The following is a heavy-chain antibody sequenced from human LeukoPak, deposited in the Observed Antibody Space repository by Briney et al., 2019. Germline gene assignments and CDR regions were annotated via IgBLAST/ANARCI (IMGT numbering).Heavy chain of an antibody. CDR3: ARLSGSGLNWYP. CDR1: GGSISSSSYY. Sequence: PSETLSLTCTVSGGSISSSSYYWGWIRQAPGKGLEWIASIYYSGNTYYNPSLRSRVTISVDTSKSQFSLKLSSVTAADTAVYYCARLSGSGLNWYPWGRGTLVTVSS. V-gene: IGHV4-39*01. J-gene: IGHJ5*02. CDR2: IYYSGNT. D-gene: IGHD5-12*01.